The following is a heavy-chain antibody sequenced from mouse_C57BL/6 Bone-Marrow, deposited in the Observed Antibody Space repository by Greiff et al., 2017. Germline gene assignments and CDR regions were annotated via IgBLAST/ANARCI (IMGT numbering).Heavy chain of an antibody. J-gene: IGHJ2*01. D-gene: IGHD1-1*01. V-gene: IGHV1-4*01. CDR1: GYTFTSYT. CDR3: ARWVVALDY. CDR2: INPSSGYT. Sequence: QVQLKQSGAELARPGASVKMSCKASGYTFTSYTMHWVKQRPGQGLEWIGYINPSSGYTKYNQKFKDKATLTADKSSSPAYMQLSSLTSDDSAVYYGARWVVALDYWGQGTTLTVSS.